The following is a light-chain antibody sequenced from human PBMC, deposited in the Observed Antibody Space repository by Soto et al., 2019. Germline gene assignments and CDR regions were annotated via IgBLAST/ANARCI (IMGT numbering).Light chain of an antibody. J-gene: IGLJ2*01. CDR1: SGHSSYA. CDR2: LDNDGSH. V-gene: IGLV4-69*01. Sequence: QLVLTQSPSASASLGASVRLTCTLSSGHSSYAIAWHQQQPEKGPRFLMMLDNDGSHIKGDGLPDRFSSSSSGAERYLTISGLQSDDEDDYYCQTWRTGFQVFGGGTKLTVL. CDR3: QTWRTGFQV.